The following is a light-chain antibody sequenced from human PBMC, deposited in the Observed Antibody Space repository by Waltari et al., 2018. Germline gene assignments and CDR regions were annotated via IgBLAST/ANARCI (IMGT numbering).Light chain of an antibody. Sequence: DIVMTQSPLSLSVTPGEPASISCRSGQSLLLGNAYKRLDWYLQKPGQSPQLLIYLGSNRASGVPDRFSGSGSGTDFTLKISRVEAEDVGVYYCMQTLQTPFTFGPGTKVDIK. CDR3: MQTLQTPFT. J-gene: IGKJ3*01. CDR1: QSLLLGNAYKR. V-gene: IGKV2-28*01. CDR2: LGS.